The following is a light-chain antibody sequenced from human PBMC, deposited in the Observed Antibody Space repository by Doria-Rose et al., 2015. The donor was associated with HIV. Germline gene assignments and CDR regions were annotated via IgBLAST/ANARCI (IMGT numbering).Light chain of an antibody. Sequence: DIRMTQSPESLGMSLGERAALNCKSNQSLLYTSKNYLAWYQQKPGQPPKLLIYWASTRQSGVPARFSGNGSGTDFTLTISSLEAEDVAVYYCQQYYDTPSFGPGTTVDIE. CDR1: QSLLYTSKNY. CDR3: QQYYDTPS. V-gene: IGKV4-1*01. CDR2: WAS. J-gene: IGKJ3*01.